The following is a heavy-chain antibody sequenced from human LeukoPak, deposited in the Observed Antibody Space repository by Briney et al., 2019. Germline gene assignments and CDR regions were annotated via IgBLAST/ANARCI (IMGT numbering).Heavy chain of an antibody. CDR2: IYYSGST. Sequence: SQTLSLTCTVSGGSISRGGYYWSWIRQHPGKGLEWNGYIYYSGSTYYNPSLKSRVTISVDTSKNQFSLKLSSVTAADTAVYYCARDGGYDSSGYYYFAYWGQGTLVTVSS. CDR3: ARDGGYDSSGYYYFAY. J-gene: IGHJ4*02. CDR1: GGSISRGGYY. V-gene: IGHV4-31*03. D-gene: IGHD3-22*01.